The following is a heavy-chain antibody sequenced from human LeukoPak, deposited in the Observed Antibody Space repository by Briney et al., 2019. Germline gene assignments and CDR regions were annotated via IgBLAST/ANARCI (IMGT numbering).Heavy chain of an antibody. CDR2: IIPIFGTA. Sequence: SVKVSCKASGGTFSSYAISWVRQAPGQGLEWMGGIIPIFGTANYAQKFQGRVTITADESTSTAYMELSSLRSEDTAVYYCARVSDGGGSGLFLFDYWGQGTLVTVSS. CDR1: GGTFSSYA. J-gene: IGHJ4*02. CDR3: ARVSDGGGSGLFLFDY. V-gene: IGHV1-69*13. D-gene: IGHD6-19*01.